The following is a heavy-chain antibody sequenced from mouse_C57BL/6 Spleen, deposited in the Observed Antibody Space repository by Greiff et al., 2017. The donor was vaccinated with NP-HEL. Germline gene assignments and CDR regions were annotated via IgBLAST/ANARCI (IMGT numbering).Heavy chain of an antibody. CDR1: GFSLTSYG. J-gene: IGHJ1*03. V-gene: IGHV2-2*01. CDR3: ARVRDGYFDV. Sequence: QVQLKQSGPGLVQPSQSLSITCTVSGFSLTSYGVHWVRQSPGKGLEWLGVIWSGGSTDYNAAFISRLSISKDNSKSQVFFKMNSLQADDTARYYCARVRDGYFDVWGTGTTVTVSS. CDR2: IWSGGST. D-gene: IGHD3-2*02.